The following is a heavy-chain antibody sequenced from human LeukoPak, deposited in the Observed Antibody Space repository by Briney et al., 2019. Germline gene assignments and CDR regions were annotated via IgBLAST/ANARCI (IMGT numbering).Heavy chain of an antibody. V-gene: IGHV3-15*01. CDR1: GFTFSNAW. CDR2: IKSKSDGGTT. Sequence: GGSLRLSCAASGFTFSNAWMSWVRQAPGKGLEWVGRIKSKSDGGTTDYAARERDRLTISRNDSKSTLYLQMNSLKNEDTAVYYCTTDTLGYCISTSCYGSYYYYYYGMDVWGKGTTVTVSS. CDR3: TTDTLGYCISTSCYGSYYYYYYGMDV. J-gene: IGHJ6*04. D-gene: IGHD2-2*01.